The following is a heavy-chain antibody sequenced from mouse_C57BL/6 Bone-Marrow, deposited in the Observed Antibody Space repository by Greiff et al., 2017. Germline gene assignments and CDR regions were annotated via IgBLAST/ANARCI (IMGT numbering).Heavy chain of an antibody. CDR3: ARISFDY. J-gene: IGHJ2*01. CDR2: IWRGGST. CDR1: GFPLTSYC. Sequence: QVQLQQSGPGLVLPSQSLPITCTVSGFPLTSYCVHWVRQSPGKGLEWLGVIWRGGSTDYNAAFISRLSISKDNSKSQVFFKMNSLLAVDTAIDYGARISFDYWGQGTTLTVS. V-gene: IGHV2-2*01.